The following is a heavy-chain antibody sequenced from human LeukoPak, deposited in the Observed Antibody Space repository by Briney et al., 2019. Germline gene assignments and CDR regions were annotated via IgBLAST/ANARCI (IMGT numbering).Heavy chain of an antibody. CDR1: GFTFSSYS. CDR2: ISSGSSYI. D-gene: IGHD4-17*01. J-gene: IGHJ4*02. V-gene: IGHV3-21*01. CDR3: ARDYYGDYALDY. Sequence: GGSLRLSCAASGFTFSSYSMNWDRQAPGKGLEWVSSISSGSSYIYYADSVKGRFTISRDNAKNSLYLQMNSLRAEDTAVYYCARDYYGDYALDYWGQGTLVTVSS.